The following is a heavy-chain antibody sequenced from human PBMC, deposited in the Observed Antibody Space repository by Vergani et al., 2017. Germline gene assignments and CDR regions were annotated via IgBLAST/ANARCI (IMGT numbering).Heavy chain of an antibody. J-gene: IGHJ4*02. Sequence: QVQLVQSGAEVKKPGASVKVSCKASGYTFTSYYMHWVRQAPGQGLEWMGIINPSGGSTSYAQKFQGRVTMTRDTSTSTVYMELSSLRSEDTAVYYCASAMTTVTTGDYWGQGTLVTVSS. CDR1: GYTFTSYY. CDR3: ASAMTTVTTGDY. CDR2: INPSGGST. V-gene: IGHV1-46*01. D-gene: IGHD4-17*01.